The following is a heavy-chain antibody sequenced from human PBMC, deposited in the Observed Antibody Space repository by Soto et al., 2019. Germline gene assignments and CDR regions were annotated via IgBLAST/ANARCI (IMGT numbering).Heavy chain of an antibody. CDR2: IYYSGST. Sequence: PSETVSLACTVSGGSIGSYYWSWIRQPPGKGLEWIGSIYYSGSTYYNPSLKSRVTISVDTSKSQFSLKLSSVTAADPAVYYCTCIFSGGYGYGFYYYGMDVWGQGTTVTVSS. J-gene: IGHJ6*02. V-gene: IGHV4-59*05. CDR3: TCIFSGGYGYGFYYYGMDV. D-gene: IGHD5-18*01. CDR1: GGSIGSYY.